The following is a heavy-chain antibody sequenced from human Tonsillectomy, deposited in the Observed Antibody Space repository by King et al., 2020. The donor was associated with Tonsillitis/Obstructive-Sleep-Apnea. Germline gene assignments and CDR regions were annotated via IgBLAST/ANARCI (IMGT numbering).Heavy chain of an antibody. CDR2: IYYSGST. V-gene: IGHV4-39*01. Sequence: QVQLQESGPGLVKPSETLSLTCTVSGGAISSSSNYWGWIRQPPGKGLEWIGSIYYSGSTYYNPSLKSRVTISVDTSKNQFSLKLSSVTAADTAVYYCARHEVDYYDSSGYYYFDYWGQGTLVTVSS. D-gene: IGHD3-22*01. CDR3: ARHEVDYYDSSGYYYFDY. J-gene: IGHJ4*02. CDR1: GGAISSSSNY.